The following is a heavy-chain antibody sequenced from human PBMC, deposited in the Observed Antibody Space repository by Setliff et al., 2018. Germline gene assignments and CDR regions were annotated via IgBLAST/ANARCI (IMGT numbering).Heavy chain of an antibody. CDR1: GYTFTNYG. J-gene: IGHJ4*02. D-gene: IGHD3-22*01. CDR3: ARINFYVSSGYYYAPDY. CDR2: INNYNTNT. Sequence: WASVKVSCKASGYTFTNYGITWVRQAPGQGLEWMGWINNYNTNTKYAQKLQGRVTMTTDTSTSTAYMELRSLRSDDTAVYYCARINFYVSSGYYYAPDYWGQGTLVTVSS. V-gene: IGHV1-18*01.